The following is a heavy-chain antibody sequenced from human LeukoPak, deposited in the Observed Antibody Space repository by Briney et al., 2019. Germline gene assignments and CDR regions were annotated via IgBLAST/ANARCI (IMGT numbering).Heavy chain of an antibody. CDR1: GVPFSNYY. J-gene: IGHJ4*02. D-gene: IGHD6-19*01. CDR2: INHSGYT. Sequence: SETLSLTCAVSGVPFSNYYWSWVRQSPRQGLEWIGEINHSGYTNYNPSLKSRVTMSIDTSKNQFSLKLTSVTAADTGGYYCTRAVAGHPDWGQGTLVTVSS. CDR3: TRAVAGHPD. V-gene: IGHV4-34*01.